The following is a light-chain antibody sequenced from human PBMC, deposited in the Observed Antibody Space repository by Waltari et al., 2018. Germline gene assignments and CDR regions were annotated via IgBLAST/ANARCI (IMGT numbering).Light chain of an antibody. Sequence: EILLAQSPATLSLSRGERATLSCRASQSISSYLAWYQQKPGQAPSLLIYDASHSATGIPARFSGSGAGTDFTLTISSLEPEDFAVYYCQQRSKWPPTFGQGTRLEIK. CDR2: DAS. CDR3: QQRSKWPPT. CDR1: QSISSY. V-gene: IGKV3-11*01. J-gene: IGKJ5*01.